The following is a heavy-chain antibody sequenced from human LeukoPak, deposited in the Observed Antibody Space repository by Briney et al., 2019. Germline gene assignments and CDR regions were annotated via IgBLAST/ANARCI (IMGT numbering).Heavy chain of an antibody. CDR3: ARDHPPGDY. J-gene: IGHJ4*02. CDR2: IYSGGRT. Sequence: GGSLRLSCAASGFIVSTNYMSWVRQAPGKGLEWVSVIYSGGRTYYADSVKGRFTISRDNSKSTLYLQMNSLRAEDTAVYHSARDHPPGDYWGQGTLVTVSS. V-gene: IGHV3-53*01. CDR1: GFIVSTNY.